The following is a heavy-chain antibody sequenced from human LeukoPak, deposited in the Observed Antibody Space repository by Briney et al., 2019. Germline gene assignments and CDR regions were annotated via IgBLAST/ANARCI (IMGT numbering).Heavy chain of an antibody. D-gene: IGHD2-15*01. CDR3: ARGGEDIVP. CDR1: GYTFTSYG. CDR2: INPNSGGT. J-gene: IGHJ5*02. V-gene: IGHV1-2*02. Sequence: ASVKVSCKASGYTFTSYGISWVRQAPGQGLEWMGWINPNSGGTNYAQKFQGRVTMTRDTSISTAYMELSRLRSDDTAVYYCARGGEDIVPWGQGTLVTVSS.